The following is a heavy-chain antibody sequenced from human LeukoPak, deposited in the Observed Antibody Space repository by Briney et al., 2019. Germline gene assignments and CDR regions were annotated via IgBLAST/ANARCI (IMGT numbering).Heavy chain of an antibody. CDR2: ISYDGSNK. D-gene: IGHD4-11*01. Sequence: GGSLRLSCAASGFTFSSYAMHWVRQAPGKGLEWVAVISYDGSNKYYADSVKGRFTISRDNSKNTLYLQMNSLRAEDTAVYYCAKDNYNPDYWGQGTLVAVSS. V-gene: IGHV3-30*04. CDR3: AKDNYNPDY. CDR1: GFTFSSYA. J-gene: IGHJ4*02.